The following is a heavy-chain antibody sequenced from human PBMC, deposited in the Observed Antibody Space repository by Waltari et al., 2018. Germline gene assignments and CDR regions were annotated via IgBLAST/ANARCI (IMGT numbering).Heavy chain of an antibody. J-gene: IGHJ4*02. CDR1: GFTFSSYS. D-gene: IGHD7-27*01. Sequence: EVQLVESGGGLVKPGGSLRLSCAASGFTFSSYSMNWVRQAPGKGLEWISSISSTGTYTHYADSVKGRFTISRDNAKNSLYLQMNNLRAEDTGVYWCATGGWGFYLDNWGQGTLVTFSS. CDR3: ATGGWGFYLDN. CDR2: ISSTGTYT. V-gene: IGHV3-21*01.